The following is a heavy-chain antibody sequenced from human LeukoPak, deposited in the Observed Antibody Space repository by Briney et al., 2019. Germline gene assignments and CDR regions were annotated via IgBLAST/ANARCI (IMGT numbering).Heavy chain of an antibody. CDR1: GGSISSGGYY. CDR2: IYYSGST. CDR3: ARGRGGPGYTYGQPLDY. V-gene: IGHV4-31*03. J-gene: IGHJ4*02. D-gene: IGHD5-18*01. Sequence: PSQTLSLTCTVSGGSISSGGYYWSWIRQHPGKGLEWIGYIYYSGSTYYNPSLKSRVTISVDTSKNQFSLKLSSVTAADTAVYYCARGRGGPGYTYGQPLDYWGQGTLVTVSS.